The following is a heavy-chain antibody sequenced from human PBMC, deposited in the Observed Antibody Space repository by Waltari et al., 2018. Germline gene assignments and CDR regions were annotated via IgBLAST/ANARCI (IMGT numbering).Heavy chain of an antibody. V-gene: IGHV1-69-2*01. J-gene: IGHJ5*02. CDR3: ATFNIPITMVRDSNWFDP. CDR1: GYTFTDYY. D-gene: IGHD3-10*01. CDR2: VDPEDGET. Sequence: EVQLVQSGAEVKKPGATVKISCKASGYTFTDYYMHWVQQAPGKGLEWMGRVDPEDGETIYAEKFQGRVTITADTSTDTAYMELSSLRSEDTAVYYCATFNIPITMVRDSNWFDPWGQGTLVTVSS.